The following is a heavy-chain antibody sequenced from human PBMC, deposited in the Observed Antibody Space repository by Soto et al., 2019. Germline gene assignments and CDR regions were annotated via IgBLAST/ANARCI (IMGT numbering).Heavy chain of an antibody. CDR1: GGTFSSYA. V-gene: IGHV1-69*13. Sequence: SVKVSCKASGGTFSSYAISWVRQAPGQGLEWMGGIIPTFGTANYAQKFQGRVTITADESTSTAYMELSSLRSEDTAVYYCAREGLVRDGYNPWYFDYWGQGTLVTVSS. D-gene: IGHD5-12*01. CDR3: AREGLVRDGYNPWYFDY. CDR2: IIPTFGTA. J-gene: IGHJ4*02.